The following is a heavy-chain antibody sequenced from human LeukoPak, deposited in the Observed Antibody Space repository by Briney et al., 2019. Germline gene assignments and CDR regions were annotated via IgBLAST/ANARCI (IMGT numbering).Heavy chain of an antibody. J-gene: IGHJ4*02. CDR1: YYSISRGHY. Sequence: TSETLSLTCTVSYYSISRGHYWSWIRQPPGKGLEWIGEINHSGSTNYNPSLKSRVTISVDTSKNQFSLKLSSVTAADTAVYYCARHLRYFDYWGQGTLVTVSS. CDR2: INHSGST. D-gene: IGHD4-17*01. V-gene: IGHV4-38-2*02. CDR3: ARHLRYFDY.